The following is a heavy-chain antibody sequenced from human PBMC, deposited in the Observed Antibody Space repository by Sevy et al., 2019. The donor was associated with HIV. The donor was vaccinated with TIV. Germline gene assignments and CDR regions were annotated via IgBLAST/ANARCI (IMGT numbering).Heavy chain of an antibody. CDR3: ARDSWGGRLLGSPRGLFDY. D-gene: IGHD3-10*01. V-gene: IGHV3-11*01. Sequence: GGSLRLSCAASGFTFSDYYVSWIRQAPGKGLEWVSYISSSGSTIYYADSVKGRFTISRDNAKNSLYLQMNSLRAEDTAVYYCARDSWGGRLLGSPRGLFDYWGQGTLVTVSS. CDR1: GFTFSDYY. J-gene: IGHJ4*02. CDR2: ISSSGSTI.